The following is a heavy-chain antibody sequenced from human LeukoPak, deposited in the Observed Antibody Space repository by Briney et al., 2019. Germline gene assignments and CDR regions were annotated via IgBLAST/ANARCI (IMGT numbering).Heavy chain of an antibody. V-gene: IGHV4-39*01. Sequence: PSETLSLTCTVSGGSIGSSNYYWGWIRQPPGEGLEWIGNIYYSGSTHYNPSLKSRLTISVDTSKNQFSLNLSSVTAADTAVYYCAKQYTYGTTDYWGQGTLVTVSS. CDR2: IYYSGST. J-gene: IGHJ4*02. CDR1: GGSIGSSNYY. CDR3: AKQYTYGTTDY. D-gene: IGHD5-18*01.